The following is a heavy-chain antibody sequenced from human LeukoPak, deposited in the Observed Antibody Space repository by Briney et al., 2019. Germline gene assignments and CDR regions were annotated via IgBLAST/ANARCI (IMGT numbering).Heavy chain of an antibody. CDR2: IKSKTDGGTT. J-gene: IGHJ4*02. V-gene: IGHV3-15*01. CDR3: TTALPLYSSGWNFDY. D-gene: IGHD6-19*01. CDR1: EFTFSNAW. Sequence: PGGSLRLSCAASEFTFSNAWMSWVRQAPGKGLEWVGRIKSKTDGGTTDYAAPVKGRFTISRDDSKNTLYLQMNSLKTEDTAVYYCTTALPLYSSGWNFDYWGQGTLVTVSS.